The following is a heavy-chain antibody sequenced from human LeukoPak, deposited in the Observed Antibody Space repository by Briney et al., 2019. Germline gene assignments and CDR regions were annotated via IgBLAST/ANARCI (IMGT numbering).Heavy chain of an antibody. CDR1: GGSISSGGYS. D-gene: IGHD3-22*01. CDR3: ASRAPYYYDSSPFDP. Sequence: PSETLSLTCAVSGGSISSGGYSWSWIRQPPGKGLEWIVYIYHSGSTYYNPSLKSRVTISVDSPKNQFSLKLSSVTAADTAVYHCASRAPYYYDSSPFDPWGQGTLVTVSS. CDR2: IYHSGST. J-gene: IGHJ5*02. V-gene: IGHV4-30-2*01.